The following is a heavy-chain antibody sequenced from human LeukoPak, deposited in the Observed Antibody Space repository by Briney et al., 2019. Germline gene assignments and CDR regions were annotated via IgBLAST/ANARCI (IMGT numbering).Heavy chain of an antibody. CDR2: ISDRGSTI. Sequence: PGGSLRLSCAASGFTFSNYAVAWVRQAPGKGLEWVSVISDRGSTIFYADSVKGRFTISRDNSKNTLYLQMSDLRAEDTAVYYCAKEGPSCGGDCYGVFDYWGQGTLVTVSS. J-gene: IGHJ4*02. D-gene: IGHD2-21*02. CDR1: GFTFSNYA. V-gene: IGHV3-23*01. CDR3: AKEGPSCGGDCYGVFDY.